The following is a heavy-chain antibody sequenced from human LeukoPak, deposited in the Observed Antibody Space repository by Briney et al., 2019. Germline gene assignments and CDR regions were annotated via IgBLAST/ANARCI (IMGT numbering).Heavy chain of an antibody. V-gene: IGHV3-9*01. CDR1: GLTFDDYA. CDR3: AKDIVVVPAAEGYFDY. CDR2: ISWNSGSI. Sequence: GGSLRLSCAASGLTFDDYAMHWVRQAPGKGLEWVSGISWNSGSIGYADSVKGRFTISRDNAKNSLYLQMNSLRAEDTALYYCAKDIVVVPAAEGYFDYWGQGTLVTVSS. D-gene: IGHD2-2*01. J-gene: IGHJ4*02.